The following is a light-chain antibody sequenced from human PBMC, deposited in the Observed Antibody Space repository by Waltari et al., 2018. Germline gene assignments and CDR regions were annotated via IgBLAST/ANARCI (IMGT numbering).Light chain of an antibody. CDR3: QQFNTQYS. V-gene: IGKV3-15*01. J-gene: IGKJ2*01. Sequence: DIVMTQSPATLSVSQGETASLSCRASRAIANNLAWYQQKPGQSLRLLIYDASTRATGIPARFSGSWSGTEFTLTITGLQSEDSAVYFCQQFNTQYSFGQGTKLEIK. CDR2: DAS. CDR1: RAIANN.